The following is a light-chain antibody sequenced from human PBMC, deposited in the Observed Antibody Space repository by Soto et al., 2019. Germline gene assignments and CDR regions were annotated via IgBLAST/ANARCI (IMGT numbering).Light chain of an antibody. Sequence: QSVLTQPPSVSGAPGQRVTISCTGSSSNIGAGYDVHWYQQLPGTAPKLLSYGNSNRPSGVPDRFSGSKSGTSASLAITGLQAEDKPDYYCQSYVSSLRVSVFGGGTTLPVL. CDR3: QSYVSSLRVSV. CDR2: GNS. V-gene: IGLV1-40*01. J-gene: IGLJ2*01. CDR1: SSNIGAGYD.